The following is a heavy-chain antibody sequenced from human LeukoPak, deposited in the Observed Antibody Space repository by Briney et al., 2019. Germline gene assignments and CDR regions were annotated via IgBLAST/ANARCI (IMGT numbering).Heavy chain of an antibody. V-gene: IGHV4-59*01. CDR2: ISDSGST. CDR3: ARVEYGDYGWFDP. CDR1: GDSISTYY. Sequence: SETLSLTCTVSGDSISTYYSTWIRQPPGKGLEWIGYISDSGSTNYNPSLKSRVTISLDTSKNQFSLKLISLTAADTAAYYCARVEYGDYGWFDPWGQGTLVTVSS. J-gene: IGHJ5*02. D-gene: IGHD4-17*01.